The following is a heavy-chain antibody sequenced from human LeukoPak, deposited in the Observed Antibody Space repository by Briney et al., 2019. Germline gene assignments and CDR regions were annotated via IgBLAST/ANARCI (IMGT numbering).Heavy chain of an antibody. V-gene: IGHV4-4*02. CDR3: ATRPYYAGNGDY. CDR1: RGSISSSNW. Sequence: SETLSLTCAVSRGSISSSNWWSWVRQPPGKGLEWIGEIYHSGSTNYNPSLKSRVTISVDKSKNQFSLRLSSVTAADTAVYYCATRPYYAGNGDYWGEGTLVTVSS. J-gene: IGHJ4*02. D-gene: IGHD4-23*01. CDR2: IYHSGST.